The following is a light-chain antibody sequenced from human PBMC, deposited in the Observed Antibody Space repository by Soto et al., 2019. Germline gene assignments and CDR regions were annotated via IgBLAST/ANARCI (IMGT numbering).Light chain of an antibody. CDR3: AAWDDSLNAFYV. CDR2: SNN. Sequence: QSVLTQPPSASGTPGQRVTISCSGSSSNIGSNTVNCYQQLPGTAPKLLIYSNNQRPSGVPDRFSGSKSGTSASLAISGLQSEDEADYYCAAWDDSLNAFYVFGTGTKGTVL. CDR1: SSNIGSNT. J-gene: IGLJ1*01. V-gene: IGLV1-44*01.